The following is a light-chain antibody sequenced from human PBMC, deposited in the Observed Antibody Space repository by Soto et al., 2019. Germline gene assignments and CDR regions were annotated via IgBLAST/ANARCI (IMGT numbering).Light chain of an antibody. V-gene: IGLV1-44*01. CDR1: SSNIGSKT. J-gene: IGLJ3*02. CDR2: SNN. Sequence: QSVLTQPTSASGTPGQRVTISCSGSSSNIGSKTVNWYQQLPGMAPKLLIFSNNQRPSGVPDRFSGSKSGTSASLAISGLQSEDEADYYCAAWDDSLNGWVFGGGTKVTVL. CDR3: AAWDDSLNGWV.